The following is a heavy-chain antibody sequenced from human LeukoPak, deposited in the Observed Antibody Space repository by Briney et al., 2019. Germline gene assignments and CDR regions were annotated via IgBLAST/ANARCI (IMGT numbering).Heavy chain of an antibody. V-gene: IGHV1-18*01. J-gene: IGHJ4*02. CDR1: GYTFTSYG. Sequence: ASVKVSCKASGYTFTSYGISWVRQAPGQGLEWMGWISAYNGYTNYAQMLQGRVTVATDTSTSTAFMELRSLRSDDTAVYYCARSRIAVAGREDYWGQGTLVTVSS. D-gene: IGHD6-19*01. CDR2: ISAYNGYT. CDR3: ARSRIAVAGREDY.